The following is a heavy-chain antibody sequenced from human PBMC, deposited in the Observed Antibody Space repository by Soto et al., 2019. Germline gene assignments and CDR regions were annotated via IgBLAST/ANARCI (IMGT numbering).Heavy chain of an antibody. CDR3: ARRIQLDY. CDR2: ISSSGST. D-gene: IGHD2-15*01. CDR1: GGSISSYY. J-gene: IGHJ4*02. Sequence: QVQLQESGPGLVKPSETLSLTCTVSGGSISSYYWSWIRQPPGKRLEWIGHISSSGSTSYNPSLKSRVAISMDTSKNRFSLNLVSLTAADSAVYYCARRIQLDYWGQGTLVTVSS. V-gene: IGHV4-59*01.